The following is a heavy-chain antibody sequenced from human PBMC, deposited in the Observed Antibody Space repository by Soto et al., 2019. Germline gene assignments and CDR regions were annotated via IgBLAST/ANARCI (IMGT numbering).Heavy chain of an antibody. V-gene: IGHV4-39*01. CDR3: ATPARGSGSYYFNYYGMDV. D-gene: IGHD3-10*01. CDR1: GGSISSSSYY. Sequence: SETLSLTCTVSGGSISSSSYYWGWIRQPPGKGLEWIGSIYYSGSTYYNPSLKSRVTISVDTSKNQFSLKLSSVTAADTAVYYCATPARGSGSYYFNYYGMDVWGQGTTVTVSS. J-gene: IGHJ6*02. CDR2: IYYSGST.